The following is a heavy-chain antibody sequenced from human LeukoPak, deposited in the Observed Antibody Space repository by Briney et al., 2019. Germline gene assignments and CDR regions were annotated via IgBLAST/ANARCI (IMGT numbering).Heavy chain of an antibody. Sequence: SETLSLTCAVSGETFSGHYWSWIRQPPGKGLEYIGEINDNGRTIYNPSLESRVTISVDTSKNQFSLKLSSVTAADTAVYYCARGARRGVAKADYWGQGTLVTVSS. CDR2: INDNGRT. J-gene: IGHJ4*02. D-gene: IGHD2-15*01. CDR1: GETFSGHY. CDR3: ARGARRGVAKADY. V-gene: IGHV4-34*01.